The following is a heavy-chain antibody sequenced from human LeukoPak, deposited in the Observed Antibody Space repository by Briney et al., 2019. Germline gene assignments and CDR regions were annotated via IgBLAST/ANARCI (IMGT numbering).Heavy chain of an antibody. Sequence: GGSLRLSCAASGFTFDDYAMHWVRQAPGKGLEWVSGISWNSGSIGYADSVKGRFTISRDNAKNSLYLQMNSLRAEDTAVYYCARDKGWLQSGIDYWGQGTLVTVSS. CDR2: ISWNSGSI. V-gene: IGHV3-9*01. J-gene: IGHJ4*02. CDR3: ARDKGWLQSGIDY. CDR1: GFTFDDYA. D-gene: IGHD5-24*01.